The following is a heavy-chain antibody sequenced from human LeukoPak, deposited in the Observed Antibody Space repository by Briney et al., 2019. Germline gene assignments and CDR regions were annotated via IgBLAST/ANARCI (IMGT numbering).Heavy chain of an antibody. Sequence: SETLSLTCAVYGGSFSGYYWSWIRQPPGKGLEWIGEINHSGSTNYNPSLKSRVTISVDTSKNQFSLKLSSVTAADTAVYYCASRAKYDSGGYYSPLNYWGQGTLVTVSS. CDR1: GGSFSGYY. CDR2: INHSGST. CDR3: ASRAKYDSGGYYSPLNY. D-gene: IGHD3-22*01. V-gene: IGHV4-34*01. J-gene: IGHJ4*02.